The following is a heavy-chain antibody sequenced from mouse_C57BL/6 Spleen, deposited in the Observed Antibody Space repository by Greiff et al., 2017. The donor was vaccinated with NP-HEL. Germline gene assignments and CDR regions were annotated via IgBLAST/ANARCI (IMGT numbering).Heavy chain of an antibody. Sequence: QVQLQQPGAELVMPGASVKLSCKASGYTFTSYWMHWVKQRPGQGLEWIGEIDPSDSYTNYNQKFKGKSTLTVDKSSSTAYMQLSSLTSEDSAVYYCARGDYDGYPLDYWGQGTTLTVSS. V-gene: IGHV1-69*01. CDR2: IDPSDSYT. J-gene: IGHJ2*01. CDR1: GYTFTSYW. D-gene: IGHD2-3*01. CDR3: ARGDYDGYPLDY.